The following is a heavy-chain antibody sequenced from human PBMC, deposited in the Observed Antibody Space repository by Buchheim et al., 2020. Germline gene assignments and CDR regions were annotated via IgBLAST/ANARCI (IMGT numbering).Heavy chain of an antibody. Sequence: QVQLQESGPGLVKPSQTLSLTCTVSGGSIGSGDFYWSWIRQTPGKGLEWIGYISYTGSSYYTPSLKSRVSISEDTSKNTFSLKLSSVTAADTAVFFCARSSIAATGSVWNFDLWGRGT. J-gene: IGHJ2*01. CDR1: GGSIGSGDFY. CDR2: ISYTGSS. V-gene: IGHV4-30-4*01. D-gene: IGHD6-6*01. CDR3: ARSSIAATGSVWNFDL.